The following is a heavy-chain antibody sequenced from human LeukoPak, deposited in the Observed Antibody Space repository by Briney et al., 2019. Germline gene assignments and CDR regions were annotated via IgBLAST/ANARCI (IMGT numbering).Heavy chain of an antibody. Sequence: GGSLRLSCAASGFTFTIYAMSWVRQGPGKGLEWVSAISNTGGSTYYADSVKGRFTISRDNSKNTLYLQMNSLRAEDTAVYYCARDSAYGDKPSDNWFDPWGQGTLVTVS. CDR2: ISNTGGST. CDR1: GFTFTIYA. J-gene: IGHJ5*02. D-gene: IGHD4-17*01. CDR3: ARDSAYGDKPSDNWFDP. V-gene: IGHV3-23*01.